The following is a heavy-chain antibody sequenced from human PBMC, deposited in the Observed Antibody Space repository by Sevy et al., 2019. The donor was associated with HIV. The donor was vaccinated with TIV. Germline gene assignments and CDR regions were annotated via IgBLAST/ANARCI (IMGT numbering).Heavy chain of an antibody. D-gene: IGHD1-7*01. CDR1: GFTFSSYS. CDR2: ISSSSSHI. J-gene: IGHJ4*02. Sequence: GGSLRLSCAASGFTFSSYSMNWVRQAPGKGLEWVSSISSSSSHIYYADSVKGRFTISRDNAKNSLYLQMNSLRAEDTAVYYCARDVARRRTTGYWGQGTLVTVSS. V-gene: IGHV3-21*01. CDR3: ARDVARRRTTGY.